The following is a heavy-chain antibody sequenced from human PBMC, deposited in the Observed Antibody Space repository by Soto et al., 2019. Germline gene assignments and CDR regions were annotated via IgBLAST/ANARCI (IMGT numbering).Heavy chain of an antibody. CDR1: GGSLSSGSYY. J-gene: IGHJ5*02. CDR3: ARGIVPVGVVISEDNWFDP. D-gene: IGHD3-3*01. V-gene: IGHV4-61*01. Sequence: SETLSLTCTVSGGSLSSGSYYWSWIRQPPGKGLEWIGYIYYSGSTNYNPSLKSRVTISVDTSKNQFSLKLSSVTAADAAVYYCARGIVPVGVVISEDNWFDPWGQGTLVTVSS. CDR2: IYYSGST.